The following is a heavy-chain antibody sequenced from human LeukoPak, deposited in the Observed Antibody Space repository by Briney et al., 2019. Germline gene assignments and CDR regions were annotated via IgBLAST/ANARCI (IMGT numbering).Heavy chain of an antibody. Sequence: ASVKVSCKASGYTFTSYDINWVRQATGQGLEWMGWMNPNSDNTGYAQKFQGRVTITRNTSISTAYMELSSLRSEDTAVYYCARGGPIWFGELLYIRRRYYYYMDVWGKGTTVTVSS. D-gene: IGHD3-10*01. CDR2: MNPNSDNT. J-gene: IGHJ6*03. CDR1: GYTFTSYD. V-gene: IGHV1-8*03. CDR3: ARGGPIWFGELLYIRRRYYYYMDV.